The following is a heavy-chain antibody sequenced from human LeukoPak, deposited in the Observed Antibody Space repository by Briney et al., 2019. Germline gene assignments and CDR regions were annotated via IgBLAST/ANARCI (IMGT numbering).Heavy chain of an antibody. V-gene: IGHV3-53*01. J-gene: IGHJ4*02. D-gene: IGHD6-19*01. CDR2: IYSGGST. Sequence: GGSLRLSCAASGFTVSSNYMSWVRQAPGKGLEWVSVIYSGGSTYYADSAKGRFTISRDNSKNTLYLQMNSLRAEDTAVYYCARATGYSSGWYPGYWGQGTLVTVSS. CDR3: ARATGYSSGWYPGY. CDR1: GFTVSSNY.